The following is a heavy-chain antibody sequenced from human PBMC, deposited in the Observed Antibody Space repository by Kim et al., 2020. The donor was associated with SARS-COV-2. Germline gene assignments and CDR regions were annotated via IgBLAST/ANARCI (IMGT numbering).Heavy chain of an antibody. CDR1: GGSISSYY. CDR3: ARVMAVRGYSSGWYEGRGSGYYYYGMDV. CDR2: IYYSGST. V-gene: IGHV4-59*01. Sequence: SETLSLTCTVSGGSISSYYWSWIRQPPGKGLEWIGYIYYSGSTNYNPSLKSRVTISVDTSKNQFSLKLSSVTAADTAGYYCARVMAVRGYSSGWYEGRGSGYYYYGMDVWGQGTTVTVSS. D-gene: IGHD6-19*01. J-gene: IGHJ6*02.